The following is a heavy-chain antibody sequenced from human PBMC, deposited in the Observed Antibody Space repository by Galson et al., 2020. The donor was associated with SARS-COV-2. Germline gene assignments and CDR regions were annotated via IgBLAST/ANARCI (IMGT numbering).Heavy chain of an antibody. CDR2: ISSSSSYI. CDR3: ARGAYYYDSSGGMDV. CDR1: GFTFSSYS. V-gene: IGHV3-21*01. J-gene: IGHJ6*02. D-gene: IGHD3-22*01. Sequence: GESLKISCAASGFTFSSYSMNWVRQAPGKGLEWVSSISSSSSYIYYADSVKGRFTISSDNAKNLLYLQMNSLRAEDTAVYYRARGAYYYDSSGGMDVWGQGTTVAVSS.